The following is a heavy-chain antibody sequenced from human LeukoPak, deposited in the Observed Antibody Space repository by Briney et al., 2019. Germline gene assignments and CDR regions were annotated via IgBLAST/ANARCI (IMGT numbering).Heavy chain of an antibody. CDR1: GFTFDDYA. Sequence: GRSLRLSXAASGFTFDDYAMHWVRQAPGKGVEWVSGISWNSGSIGYADSVKGRFTISRDNAKNSLYLQMNSLRAEDMALYYCAKDISSSGWYYFDYWGQGTLVTVSS. J-gene: IGHJ4*02. V-gene: IGHV3-9*03. CDR2: ISWNSGSI. D-gene: IGHD6-19*01. CDR3: AKDISSSGWYYFDY.